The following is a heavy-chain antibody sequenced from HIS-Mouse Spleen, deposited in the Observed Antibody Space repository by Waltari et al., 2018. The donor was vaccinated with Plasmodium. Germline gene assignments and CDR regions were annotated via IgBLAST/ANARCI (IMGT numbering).Heavy chain of an antibody. CDR1: GFTFSSYW. CDR2: IKQEGSVK. D-gene: IGHD6-13*01. J-gene: IGHJ2*01. V-gene: IGHV3-7*01. Sequence: EVQLVESGGGLVQPGGSLRLSCAASGFTFSSYWMSWVRQAPGKGLEWVANIKQEGSVKYYVDSVKGRCTISRDNAKNSLYLQMNSLRAEDTAVYYCASSWYWYFDLWGRGTLVTVSS. CDR3: ASSWYWYFDL.